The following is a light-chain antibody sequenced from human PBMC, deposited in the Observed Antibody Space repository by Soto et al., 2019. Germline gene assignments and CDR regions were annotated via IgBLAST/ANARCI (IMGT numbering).Light chain of an antibody. J-gene: IGLJ1*01. CDR3: SSYTSSSTQV. CDR2: DVS. V-gene: IGLV2-14*01. Sequence: QSALTQSASVSGSPGQSITISCTGTSSDVDDYNYVSWYQQHPGKAPKLMIYDVSSRPSGVSNRFSGSKSGNTASLTISGLQAEDEADYYCSSYTSSSTQVFGTGTKVTVL. CDR1: SSDVDDYNY.